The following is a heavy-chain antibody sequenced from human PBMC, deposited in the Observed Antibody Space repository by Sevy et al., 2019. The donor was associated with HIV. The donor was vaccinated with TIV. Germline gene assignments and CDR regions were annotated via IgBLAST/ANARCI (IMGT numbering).Heavy chain of an antibody. CDR3: ARDALLRGGYLDY. V-gene: IGHV1-2*02. CDR2: INPNSGGT. J-gene: IGHJ4*02. CDR1: GYTFTGYY. Sequence: ASVKVSCKASGYTFTGYYMHWVRQAPGQGLEWMGWINPNSGGTNYAQKFQGRVTMTRDTCISTAYMELSRLRSDDTAVYYCARDALLRGGYLDYWGQGTLVTVSS. D-gene: IGHD3-10*01.